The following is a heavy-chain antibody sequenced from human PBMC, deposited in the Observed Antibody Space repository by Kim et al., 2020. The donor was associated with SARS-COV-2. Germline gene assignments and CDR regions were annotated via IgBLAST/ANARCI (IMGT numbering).Heavy chain of an antibody. D-gene: IGHD6-13*01. J-gene: IGHJ6*02. CDR1: GYTFTSYY. CDR3: ARTGIAAAVLRDLYYYYGMDV. CDR2: INPSGGST. Sequence: ASVKVSCKASGYTFTSYYMHWVRQAPGQGLEWMGIINPSGGSTSYAQKFQGRVTMTRDTSTSTVYMELSSLRSEDTAVYYCARTGIAAAVLRDLYYYYGMDVWGQGTTVTVSS. V-gene: IGHV1-46*01.